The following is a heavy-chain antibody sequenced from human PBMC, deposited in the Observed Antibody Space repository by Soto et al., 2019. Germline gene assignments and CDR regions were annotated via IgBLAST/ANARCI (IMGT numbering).Heavy chain of an antibody. CDR1: GFTFSSYA. V-gene: IGHV3-23*01. CDR2: ISGSGGST. J-gene: IGHJ3*02. D-gene: IGHD4-17*01. CDR3: AKVCYGDNDGPEAFDI. Sequence: EVQLLESGGGLVQPGGSLRLSCAASGFTFSSYAMSWVRQAPGKGLEWVSAISGSGGSTYYADSVKGRFTISRDNSKNTLYLQMNSLRAEDTAVYYCAKVCYGDNDGPEAFDIWGQGTMVTVSS.